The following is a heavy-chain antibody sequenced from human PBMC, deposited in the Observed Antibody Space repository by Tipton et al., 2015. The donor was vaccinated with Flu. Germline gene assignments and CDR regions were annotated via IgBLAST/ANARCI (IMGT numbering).Heavy chain of an antibody. J-gene: IGHJ4*02. CDR2: IYYSGST. Sequence: LRLSCTVSGGSISSYYWSWIRQPPGKGLEWIEYIYYSGSTNYNPSLKSRVTISVDTSKNQFPLKLSSVTAADTAVYYCARVWSSFVATASLDYWGRGTLVTVSS. D-gene: IGHD1-1*01. CDR1: GGSISSYY. V-gene: IGHV4-59*01. CDR3: ARVWSSFVATASLDY.